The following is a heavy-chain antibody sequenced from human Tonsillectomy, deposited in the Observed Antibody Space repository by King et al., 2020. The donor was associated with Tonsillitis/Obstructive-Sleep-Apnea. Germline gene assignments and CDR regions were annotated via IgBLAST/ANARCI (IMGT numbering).Heavy chain of an antibody. CDR1: GISLSSDW. J-gene: IGHJ4*02. D-gene: IGHD6-19*01. V-gene: IGHV3-74*01. CDR2: INGDGSNT. Sequence: VQLVESGGGLVQPGGSLRLSCAASGISLSSDWMHWVRQVPGKGLVWVSRINGDGSNTIYADSVKGRFTISRDNAKNTLYLQMNGLRAEDTAVYYCARDQVGWYAGHWGQGTLVTVSS. CDR3: ARDQVGWYAGH.